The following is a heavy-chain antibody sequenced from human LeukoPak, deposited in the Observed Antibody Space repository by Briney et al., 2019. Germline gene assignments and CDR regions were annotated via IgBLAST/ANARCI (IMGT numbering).Heavy chain of an antibody. CDR3: ARFSPRAMGNYLDF. J-gene: IGHJ4*02. V-gene: IGHV4-59*12. D-gene: IGHD7-27*01. CDR1: GGSISSFH. CDR2: IYYSGNT. Sequence: PSETLSLTCTVSGGSISSFHWSWIRQPPGKGLQWLGYIYYSGNTNYNPSLKGRVTISVHTSKNQLSLNLSSVTAADTAVYYCARFSPRAMGNYLDFWGQGTLVTVSS.